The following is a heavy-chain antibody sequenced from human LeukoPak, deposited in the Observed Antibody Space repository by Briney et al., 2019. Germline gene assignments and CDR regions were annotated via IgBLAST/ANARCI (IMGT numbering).Heavy chain of an antibody. CDR3: ARWYSSAAYAFDI. J-gene: IGHJ3*02. D-gene: IGHD6-25*01. Sequence: GGSLRLSCAASGFTFSTYGMYWVRQAPGKGLEWVAFMSYDGSNKYYEDSVKGRFTISRDTSKNTLYLQMNSLRAEDTAVYYCARWYSSAAYAFDIWGQGTMVTVSS. CDR2: MSYDGSNK. CDR1: GFTFSTYG. V-gene: IGHV3-33*07.